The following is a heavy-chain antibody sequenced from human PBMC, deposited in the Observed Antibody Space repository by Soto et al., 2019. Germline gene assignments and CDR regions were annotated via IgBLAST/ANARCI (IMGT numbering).Heavy chain of an antibody. D-gene: IGHD1-26*01. V-gene: IGHV3-7*01. CDR1: GFTFSNYA. Sequence: PGGSLRLSCAASGFTFSNYAISWVRQAPGKGLEWMANIKHGRTAVYYADSVKGRFTISRDDAKNSLDLHMSSLRVEDTAVYYCARDLFSVIGSYSDPHYFDSWGMGTLVTVSS. CDR2: IKHGRTAV. CDR3: ARDLFSVIGSYSDPHYFDS. J-gene: IGHJ4*02.